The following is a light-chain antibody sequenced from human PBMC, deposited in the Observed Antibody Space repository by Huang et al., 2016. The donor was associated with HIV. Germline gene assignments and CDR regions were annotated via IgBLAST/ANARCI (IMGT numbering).Light chain of an antibody. CDR1: QDIFNY. CDR2: GVA. J-gene: IGKJ1*01. V-gene: IGKV1-17*03. CDR3: QQHKAFHWPT. Sequence: DIQMTQSPSVMSASVGDSVTITCRANQDIFNYLAWFQQKPGKVTKRLIYGVARLQSGVPSRFSGRGSGTEFTLTISSLQPEDFATYYCQQHKAFHWPTFGQGTKVEV.